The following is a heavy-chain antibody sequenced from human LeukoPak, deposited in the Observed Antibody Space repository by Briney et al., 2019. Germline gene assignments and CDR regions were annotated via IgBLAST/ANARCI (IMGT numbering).Heavy chain of an antibody. CDR1: GGTFGSYA. Sequence: ASVKVSCKASGGTFGSYAISWVRQAPGQGLEWMGGIIPIFGTANYAQKFQGRVTITTDESTSTAYMELSSLRSEDTAVYHCARGSYGSYYFDYWGQGTLVTVSS. J-gene: IGHJ4*02. V-gene: IGHV1-69*05. CDR2: IIPIFGTA. CDR3: ARGSYGSYYFDY. D-gene: IGHD5-18*01.